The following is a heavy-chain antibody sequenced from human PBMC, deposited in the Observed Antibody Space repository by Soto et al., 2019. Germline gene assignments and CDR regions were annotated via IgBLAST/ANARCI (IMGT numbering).Heavy chain of an antibody. D-gene: IGHD5-18*01. CDR3: ARGRFAAMVGCDF. Sequence: EVQLVESGGGLVQPGGSLRLSCVASGFTFSTYWMSWVRQAPGKGLEWVANLKQEGREKYHVDSVKGRFTISRDNAKNSLYLQMSSLSAEDTAVYYCARGRFAAMVGCDFWGQGTLVTVSS. CDR1: GFTFSTYW. V-gene: IGHV3-7*02. J-gene: IGHJ4*02. CDR2: LKQEGREK.